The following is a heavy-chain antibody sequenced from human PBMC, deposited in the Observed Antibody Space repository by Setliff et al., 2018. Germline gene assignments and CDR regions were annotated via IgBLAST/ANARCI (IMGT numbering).Heavy chain of an antibody. CDR1: GFSFSDYG. CDR2: IWADGGNK. CDR3: ARTCSGSGCYAGLES. Sequence: GGSLRLSCAASGFSFSDYGVHWVRQAPGTGLEWVAIIWADGGNKYHADSVKGRFTISRDNSKNTLYLQMNSLRPEDTAVYYCARTCSGSGCYAGLESWGQGTPVTVSS. D-gene: IGHD2-15*01. J-gene: IGHJ4*02. V-gene: IGHV3-33*08.